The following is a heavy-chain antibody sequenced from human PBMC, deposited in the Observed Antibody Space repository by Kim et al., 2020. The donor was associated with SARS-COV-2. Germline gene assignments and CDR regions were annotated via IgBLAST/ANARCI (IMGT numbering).Heavy chain of an antibody. D-gene: IGHD3-3*01. CDR1: GGSISSSSYY. V-gene: IGHV4-39*01. CDR2: IYYSGST. CDR3: ARHSGERDRYYDFWSGYYTGAGYYYYGMDV. J-gene: IGHJ6*02. Sequence: SETLSLTCTVSGGSISSSSYYWGWIRQPPGKGLEWIGSIYYSGSTYYNPSLKSRVTISVDTSKNQFSLKLSSVTAADTAVYYCARHSGERDRYYDFWSGYYTGAGYYYYGMDVWGQGTTVTVSS.